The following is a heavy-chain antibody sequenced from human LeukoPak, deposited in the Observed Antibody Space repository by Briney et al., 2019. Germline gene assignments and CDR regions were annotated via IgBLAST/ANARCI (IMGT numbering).Heavy chain of an antibody. J-gene: IGHJ5*02. V-gene: IGHV4-59*01. CDR2: IYYSGST. CDR1: GGSISSYY. CDR3: ARGLSGSYLYNWFDP. D-gene: IGHD1-26*01. Sequence: SETLSLTCTVSGGSISSYYWSWIRQPPGKGPEWIGYIYYSGSTNYNPSLKSRVTISVDTSKNQFSLKLSSVTAADTAVYYCARGLSGSYLYNWFDPWGQGTLVTVSS.